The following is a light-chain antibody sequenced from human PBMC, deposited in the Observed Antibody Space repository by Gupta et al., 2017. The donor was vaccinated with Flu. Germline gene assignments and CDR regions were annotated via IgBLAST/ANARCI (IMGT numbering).Light chain of an antibody. J-gene: IGLJ2*01. CDR3: QAWDSGTCG. V-gene: IGLV3-1*01. CDR1: KLGDVY. Sequence: SYELTPPPPVSGSPGQTARVTCSGDKLGDVYVSWYQQKPGQSPVLVIYQDTQRPSGIPERFSGSNSGNTATLTISGTQAMDEADYYCQAWDSGTCGFGGGTKLTVL. CDR2: QDT.